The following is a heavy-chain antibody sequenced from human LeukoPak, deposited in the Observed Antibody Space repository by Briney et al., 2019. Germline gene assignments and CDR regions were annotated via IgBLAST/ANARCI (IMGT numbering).Heavy chain of an antibody. D-gene: IGHD1-26*01. CDR3: ARDRWAPSYFDY. V-gene: IGHV1-69*05. J-gene: IGHJ4*02. CDR1: GGTFSSYA. Sequence: SVKVSCKASGGTFSSYAISWVRQAPGQGLEWMGRIIPIFGTANYAQKFQGRVTITTDESTSTAYMELSSLRSEDTAVYYCARDRWAPSYFDYWAREPWSPSPQ. CDR2: IIPIFGTA.